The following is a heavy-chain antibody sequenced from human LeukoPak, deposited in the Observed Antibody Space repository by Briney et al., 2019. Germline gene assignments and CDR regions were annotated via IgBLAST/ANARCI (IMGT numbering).Heavy chain of an antibody. CDR2: INPSGDST. J-gene: IGHJ4*02. V-gene: IGHV1-46*01. CDR3: ASGTPRGSSGYY. Sequence: ASVKVSCKASGYTFTTYYMHWVRQAPGQGLEWMGIINPSGDSTSYAQKFQGRVTMTRDTSTSTVYMELSSLRSEDTAVYYCASGTPRGSSGYYWGQGTLVTVSS. D-gene: IGHD1-26*01. CDR1: GYTFTTYY.